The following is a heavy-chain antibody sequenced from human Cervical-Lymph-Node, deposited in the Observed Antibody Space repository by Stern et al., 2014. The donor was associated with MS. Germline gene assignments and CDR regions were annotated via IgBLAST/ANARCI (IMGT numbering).Heavy chain of an antibody. D-gene: IGHD6-6*01. CDR3: ARAAYSTSSYNY. V-gene: IGHV1-69*01. CDR2: IIPIFGTA. CDR1: GGTFNTNV. Sequence: MQLVESGAEVKKPGSSVKVSCKASGGTFNTNVISWVRQAPGQGLEWMGGIIPIFGTALYAQKFPGRVTITANESTRAVSMEPSSLRSEDTAVYSCARAAYSTSSYNYWGQGTLVIVSS. J-gene: IGHJ4*02.